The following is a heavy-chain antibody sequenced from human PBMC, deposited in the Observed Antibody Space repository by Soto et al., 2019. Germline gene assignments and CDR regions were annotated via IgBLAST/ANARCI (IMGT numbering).Heavy chain of an antibody. CDR2: IYYSGST. Sequence: PSDTLSLTSTVSGDSINSADYYWSWIRQPPGKGLERIGHIYYSGSTYYSPSLKSRVTISIDTSKNQFSLKLRSVTAADTSVYYCAREFKYHYDGGDYQYARLWCQVTLVTVSS. J-gene: IGHJ4*02. D-gene: IGHD2-21*01. V-gene: IGHV4-30-4*02. CDR1: GDSINSADYY. CDR3: AREFKYHYDGGDYQYARL.